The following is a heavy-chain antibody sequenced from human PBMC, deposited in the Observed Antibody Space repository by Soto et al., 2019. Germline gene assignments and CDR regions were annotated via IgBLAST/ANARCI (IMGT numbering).Heavy chain of an antibody. CDR2: IYWDDAK. Sequence: QITLKESGPTLVKPTQTLTLTCTFSGFSLSTSGVGVGWIRQPPGKALEWLALIYWDDAKCYTPSLKTRLASIKDTSQNQVVLTTTNMDPVDTTTYYCAHRHGDYIWGSYRPSTFFDYSGQGSLITVSS. J-gene: IGHJ4*02. CDR3: AHRHGDYIWGSYRPSTFFDY. D-gene: IGHD3-16*02. CDR1: GFSLSTSGVG. V-gene: IGHV2-5*02.